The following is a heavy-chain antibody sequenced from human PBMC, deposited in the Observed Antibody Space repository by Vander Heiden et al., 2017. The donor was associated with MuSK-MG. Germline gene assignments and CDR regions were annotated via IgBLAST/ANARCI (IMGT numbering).Heavy chain of an antibody. CDR1: GSTFEDYG. D-gene: IGHD1-1*01. V-gene: IGHV3-9*01. J-gene: IGHJ4*02. CDR3: TKVRAGTTGSFDY. CDR2: ISWNTGNI. Sequence: EVQLVESGGGLVQPGRSLRLSCAVSGSTFEDYGMHWVQQAPGKGPEWVSGISWNTGNIGYADSVRGRFTISRDNAKKSMYLQINRMRLEDTALYFCTKVRAGTTGSFDYWGQGSLVTVSS.